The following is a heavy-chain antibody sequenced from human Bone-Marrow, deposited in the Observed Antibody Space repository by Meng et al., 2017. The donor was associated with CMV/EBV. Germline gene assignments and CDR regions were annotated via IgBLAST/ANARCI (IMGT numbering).Heavy chain of an antibody. CDR1: GDSVSANSAV. CDR3: AREKAGSFDI. CDR2: TYFRSKWYD. V-gene: IGHV6-1*01. J-gene: IGHJ3*02. Sequence: SQTLSLTCVISGDSVSANSAVWNWIRQSPSRGLEWLGRTYFRSKWYDYYAVSVKSRIAINPDTSKNQFSLQLNSVTPEDTAVYYCAREKAGSFDIWGQGTRVTV.